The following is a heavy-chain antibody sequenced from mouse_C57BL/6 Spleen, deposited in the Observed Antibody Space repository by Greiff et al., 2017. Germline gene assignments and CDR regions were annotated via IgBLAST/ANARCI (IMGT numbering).Heavy chain of an antibody. CDR3: ARYYDYDAGYYFDY. CDR1: GYTFTNYW. J-gene: IGHJ2*01. CDR2: IYPGGGYT. Sequence: VQLQESGAELVRPGTSVKMSCKASGYTFTNYWIGWAKQRPGHGLEWIGDIYPGGGYTNYTEKFKGKATLTADKSSSTAYMQFSSLTSEDSAIYYCARYYDYDAGYYFDYWGQGTTLTVSS. D-gene: IGHD2-4*01. V-gene: IGHV1-63*01.